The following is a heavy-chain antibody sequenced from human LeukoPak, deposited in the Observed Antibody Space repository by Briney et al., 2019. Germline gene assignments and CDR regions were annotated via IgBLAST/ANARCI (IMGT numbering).Heavy chain of an antibody. Sequence: AAVKVSCKASGGTFSSYTISWVRQAPGQGLEWVGRSIPILGIANYAQKFQGRVTITEDKDTSTAYMELSSLRSDDTAAYYCARELFSDGSGSYYNWLLDYWGQGTLVTVSS. CDR2: SIPILGIA. CDR1: GGTFSSYT. CDR3: ARELFSDGSGSYYNWLLDY. J-gene: IGHJ4*02. V-gene: IGHV1-69*04. D-gene: IGHD3-10*01.